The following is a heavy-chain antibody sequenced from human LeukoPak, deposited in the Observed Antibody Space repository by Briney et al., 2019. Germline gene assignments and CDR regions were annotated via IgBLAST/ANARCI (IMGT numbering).Heavy chain of an antibody. CDR3: ARDLLSTAGYFDY. V-gene: IGHV4-59*01. CDR1: GGSISSYY. J-gene: IGHJ4*02. CDR2: IYHSGST. Sequence: PSETLSLTCTVSGGSISSYYWSWIRQPPGKGLERIGYIYHSGSTNYNPSLKSRVTISVDTSKNQFSLNLSSVTAADTAVYYCARDLLSTAGYFDYWGQGTLVTVSS. D-gene: IGHD6-19*01.